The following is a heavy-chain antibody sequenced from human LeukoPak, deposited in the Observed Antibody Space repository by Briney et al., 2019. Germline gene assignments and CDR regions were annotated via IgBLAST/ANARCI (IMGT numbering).Heavy chain of an antibody. Sequence: PGGSLRLSCAASGFTFSSYAMSWVRQVPGKGLEWVSAISGSGGSTFYADSVRGLFTITRDNSKNPLYMQMDSLSAEDTALYYCANLPAQGPPHTDYWGQGTLVTVSS. CDR3: ANLPAQGPPHTDY. V-gene: IGHV3-23*01. CDR1: GFTFSSYA. J-gene: IGHJ4*02. D-gene: IGHD2-21*01. CDR2: ISGSGGST.